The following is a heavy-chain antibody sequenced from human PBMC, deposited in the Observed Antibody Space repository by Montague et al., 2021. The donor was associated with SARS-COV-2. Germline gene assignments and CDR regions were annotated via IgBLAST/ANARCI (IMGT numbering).Heavy chain of an antibody. CDR1: GYSINSNCY. Sequence: SETLSLTCTVSGYSINSNCYWSWIRQPPGKGLEWIGCSYHSGTTHYHPSLKGRVTISLDTSNNHFSLKVTSVTAADTAVYYCARAPYYGPGKPYQFDYWGRGTLVTVSS. CDR2: SYHSGTT. CDR3: ARAPYYGPGKPYQFDY. V-gene: IGHV4-38-2*02. D-gene: IGHD3-10*01. J-gene: IGHJ4*02.